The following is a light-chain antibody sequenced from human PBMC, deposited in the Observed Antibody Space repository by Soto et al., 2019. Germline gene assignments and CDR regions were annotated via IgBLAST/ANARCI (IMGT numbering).Light chain of an antibody. V-gene: IGKV3-11*01. CDR1: QSVSGY. CDR2: DVS. J-gene: IGKJ3*01. Sequence: IVLTQSPATLSLSPGEIDTLSCRASQSVSGYLAWYQQKPGQAPLLLIYDVSSRATGIPARFSGSGSVTDFTLTIRGLEPEDVAVYYCQQRSLGTVGPGTKVDIK. CDR3: QQRSLGT.